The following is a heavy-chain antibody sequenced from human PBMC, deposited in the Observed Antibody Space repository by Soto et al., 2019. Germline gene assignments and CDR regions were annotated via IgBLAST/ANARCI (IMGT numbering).Heavy chain of an antibody. J-gene: IGHJ4*02. CDR2: IIPIFGTA. CDR1: GGTFSSYA. V-gene: IGHV1-69*01. CDR3: AMNGHNYYDSSGFGY. D-gene: IGHD3-22*01. Sequence: QVQLVQSGAEVKKPGSSVKVSCKASGGTFSSYAISWVRQAPGQGLEWMGGIIPIFGTANYAQKFQGRVTITADESTSTAYMEVSSLRSEDTAVYYCAMNGHNYYDSSGFGYWGQGTLVTVSS.